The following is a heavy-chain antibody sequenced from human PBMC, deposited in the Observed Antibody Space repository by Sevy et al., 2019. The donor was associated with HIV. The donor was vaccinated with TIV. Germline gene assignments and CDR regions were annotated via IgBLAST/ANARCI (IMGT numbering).Heavy chain of an antibody. CDR3: AKDRYGDTAFGDY. CDR1: GFTFSNYA. D-gene: IGHD4-17*01. J-gene: IGHJ4*02. Sequence: GGSLRLSCAASGFTFSNYAMHWVRQAPGKGLEGVAFISYDGRNKYYADSVEGRFTISRDSSKSTLYLQMNSLRAEDTAVYFCAKDRYGDTAFGDYWGQGSLVTVSS. V-gene: IGHV3-30*04. CDR2: ISYDGRNK.